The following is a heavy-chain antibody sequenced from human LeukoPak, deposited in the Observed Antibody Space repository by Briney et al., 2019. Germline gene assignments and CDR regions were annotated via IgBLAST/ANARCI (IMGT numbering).Heavy chain of an antibody. Sequence: GSLRLSCAASGFTFSDYYMSWIRQPPGKGLEWIGSIYYSGSIYYNPSLKSRVTISVDTSKNQFSLKLTSVTAADTAVYYCARQRGYCSGGSCYGMFDYWGQGTLVTVSS. CDR2: IYYSGSI. CDR3: ARQRGYCSGGSCYGMFDY. V-gene: IGHV4-39*01. CDR1: GFTFSDYY. D-gene: IGHD2-15*01. J-gene: IGHJ4*02.